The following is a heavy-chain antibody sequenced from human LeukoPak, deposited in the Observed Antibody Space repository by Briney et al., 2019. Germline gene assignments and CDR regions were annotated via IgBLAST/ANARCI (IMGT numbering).Heavy chain of an antibody. V-gene: IGHV5-51*01. CDR1: GYSFTSYW. D-gene: IGHD5-18*01. CDR3: ARRAPGYSYVGYYFDY. CDR2: IYPGDSDT. Sequence: GESLKISCKGSGYSFTSYWIGWVRQMPGKGLEWMGIIYPGDSDTRYSPSFQGQVTISADKSISTAYLQWSSLKASDTAMYYCARRAPGYSYVGYYFDYWGQGTLVTVSS. J-gene: IGHJ4*02.